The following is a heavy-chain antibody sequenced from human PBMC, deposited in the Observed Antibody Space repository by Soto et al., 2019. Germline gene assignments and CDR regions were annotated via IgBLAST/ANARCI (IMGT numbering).Heavy chain of an antibody. Sequence: GPSVKVCCKASVYTFTTYDIKWVRQANGQGLEWLGWMSPNSGATGYAQKFQGRVTMTRDTSMTTAYMELSNLRSEDTAMYYCARGVDAGVDVWGQGTTVTVSS. CDR2: MSPNSGAT. CDR3: ARGVDAGVDV. D-gene: IGHD1-1*01. CDR1: VYTFTTYD. V-gene: IGHV1-8*01. J-gene: IGHJ6*02.